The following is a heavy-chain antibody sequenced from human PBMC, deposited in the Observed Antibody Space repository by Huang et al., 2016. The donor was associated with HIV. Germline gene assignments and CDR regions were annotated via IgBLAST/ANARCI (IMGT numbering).Heavy chain of an antibody. Sequence: QVQLVQSGAEVKKPGSSVKVSCTASGGTFSSYAISWVRQAPGQWLEVSGGIIPILGTANYAQKFQGRVTMTADESTSTAYMELSSLRSEDTAVYYCARARGYYDSSVSYYFDYWGQGTLVTVSS. CDR1: GGTFSSYA. CDR2: IIPILGTA. CDR3: ARARGYYDSSVSYYFDY. V-gene: IGHV1-69*13. J-gene: IGHJ4*02. D-gene: IGHD3-22*01.